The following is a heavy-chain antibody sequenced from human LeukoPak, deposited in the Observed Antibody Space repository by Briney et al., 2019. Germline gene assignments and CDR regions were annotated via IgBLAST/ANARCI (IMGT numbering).Heavy chain of an antibody. Sequence: GGSLRLSCAASGFTFDDYGLSWVRQAPGKGLEWVSGINWNGGSTGYADSVKGRFTISRDNAKNSLYLQMNSLRAEDTALYYCARDHCSGGSCYSSPDWYFDLWGRGTLVTVSS. J-gene: IGHJ2*01. D-gene: IGHD2-15*01. CDR1: GFTFDDYG. CDR2: INWNGGST. V-gene: IGHV3-20*04. CDR3: ARDHCSGGSCYSSPDWYFDL.